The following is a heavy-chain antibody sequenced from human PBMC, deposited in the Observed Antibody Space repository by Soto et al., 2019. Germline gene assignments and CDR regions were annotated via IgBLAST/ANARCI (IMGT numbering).Heavy chain of an antibody. Sequence: PGGSLRLSCAASGFPFSSSSMNWVRQAPGKGLEWVSFISSSSSYIYYADSVKGRFTISRDNAKNSLYLQMNSLRAEDTAVYYCPRDLRITGTSAHWGQGTLVTVSS. CDR3: PRDLRITGTSAH. D-gene: IGHD1-20*01. J-gene: IGHJ4*02. CDR2: ISSSSSYI. CDR1: GFPFSSSS. V-gene: IGHV3-21*01.